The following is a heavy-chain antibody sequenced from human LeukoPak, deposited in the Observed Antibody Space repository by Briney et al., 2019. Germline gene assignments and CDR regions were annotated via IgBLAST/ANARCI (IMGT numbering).Heavy chain of an antibody. J-gene: IGHJ4*02. CDR1: GFTFSSYA. CDR3: ASNVGATIDY. V-gene: IGHV3-23*01. D-gene: IGHD1-26*01. CDR2: ISDSGGNM. Sequence: GGSLRLSCEASGFTFSSYAMSWVRQAPGKGLEWVSSISDSGGNMYYADSVKGRFTISRDSSKNTLYLQMNSLRAEDTAVYYCASNVGATIDYWGQGTLVTVSS.